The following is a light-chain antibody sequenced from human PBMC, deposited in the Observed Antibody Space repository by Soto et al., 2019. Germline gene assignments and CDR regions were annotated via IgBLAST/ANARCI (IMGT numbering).Light chain of an antibody. CDR3: AACDDSLSVFV. J-gene: IGLJ1*01. CDR2: RNY. Sequence: QSVLTQPPSASGTPGQRVTISCSGSRSNIGTNYVYWYQQLPGTAPKLLIYRNYQRPSGVPDRCSGSKACTSASLAISGLRSEDEADYYCAACDDSLSVFVFRTGTKLTVL. CDR1: RSNIGTNY. V-gene: IGLV1-47*01.